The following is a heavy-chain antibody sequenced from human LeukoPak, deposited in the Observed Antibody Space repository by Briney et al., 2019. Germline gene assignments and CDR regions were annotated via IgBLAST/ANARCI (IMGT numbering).Heavy chain of an antibody. J-gene: IGHJ4*02. V-gene: IGHV4-30-2*01. D-gene: IGHD6-19*01. CDR3: ARGDGSGWYFDY. CDR1: GDSISSGGYS. Sequence: SQTLSLTCAVSGDSISSGGYSWNWIRQPPGKGLEWIGYIYYSGSTFYNPSLESRVTILVDRSKGQFSLRLTSVTAADTAVYYCARGDGSGWYFDYWGQGTLVTVSS. CDR2: IYYSGST.